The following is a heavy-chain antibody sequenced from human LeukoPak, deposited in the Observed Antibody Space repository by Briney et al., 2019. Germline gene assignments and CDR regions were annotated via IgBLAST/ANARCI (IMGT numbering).Heavy chain of an antibody. V-gene: IGHV3-21*01. D-gene: IGHD2-2*01. Sequence: GGSLRLSCAASGFTFSSYSMNWVRQAPGKGLEWVSSISSSSSYIYYADSVKGRFTISRDNAKNSLYLQMSSLRAEDTAVYYCAFTPGRYCSSTSCYSDYWGQGTLVTVSS. CDR3: AFTPGRYCSSTSCYSDY. CDR1: GFTFSSYS. J-gene: IGHJ4*02. CDR2: ISSSSSYI.